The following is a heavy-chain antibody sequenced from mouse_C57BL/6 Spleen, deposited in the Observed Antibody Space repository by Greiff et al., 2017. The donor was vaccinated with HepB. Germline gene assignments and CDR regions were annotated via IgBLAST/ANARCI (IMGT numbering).Heavy chain of an antibody. Sequence: EVQLQQSGPVLVKPGASVKMSCKASGYTFTDYYMNWVKQSHGKSLEWIGVINPYNGGTSYNQKFKGKATLTVDKSSSTAYMELNSLTSEDSAVYYCARDDYYGSSRTPDFDYWGQGTTLTVSS. CDR1: GYTFTDYY. CDR2: INPYNGGT. V-gene: IGHV1-19*01. CDR3: ARDDYYGSSRTPDFDY. J-gene: IGHJ2*01. D-gene: IGHD1-1*01.